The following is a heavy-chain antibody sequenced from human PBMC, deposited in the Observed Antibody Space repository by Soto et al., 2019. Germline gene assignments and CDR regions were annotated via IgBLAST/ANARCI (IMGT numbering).Heavy chain of an antibody. V-gene: IGHV1-18*01. D-gene: IGHD3-3*01. CDR1: GYTFPSYG. Sequence: ASVKVSCKASGYTFPSYGISWVRQAPGQGLEWMGWISAYNGNTNYAQKLQGRVTMTTDTSTSTAYMELRSLRSDDTAVYYCARDGLNDFWSGYHINYYFDYWGQGTLVTVSS. CDR2: ISAYNGNT. J-gene: IGHJ4*02. CDR3: ARDGLNDFWSGYHINYYFDY.